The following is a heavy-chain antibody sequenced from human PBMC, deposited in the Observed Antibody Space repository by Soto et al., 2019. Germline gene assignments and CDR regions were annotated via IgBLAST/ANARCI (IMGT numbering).Heavy chain of an antibody. CDR3: ALGEYSGYDYGSDY. Sequence: PETLSLTSTVSGGSISRYYWSWSRQPPGKGLEWIGYIYYSGSTNYHPSLKSRVTISVDTSKNQFSLKLRSVTAADTAVYYCALGEYSGYDYGSDYWGQGTLVTVSS. J-gene: IGHJ4*02. CDR2: IYYSGST. D-gene: IGHD5-12*01. CDR1: GGSISRYY. V-gene: IGHV4-59*08.